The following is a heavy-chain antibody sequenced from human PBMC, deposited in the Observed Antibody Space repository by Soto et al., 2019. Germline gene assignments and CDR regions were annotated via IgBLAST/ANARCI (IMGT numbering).Heavy chain of an antibody. CDR1: GFTFSGYW. J-gene: IGHJ4*02. D-gene: IGHD1-20*01. Sequence: EVQLVESGGGLVQTGGSLRLSCAASGFTFSGYWMTWVRQAPGMGLEWVANIKQDEGEKYYVDSVKGRFAISRDNAKNSLYLLMNSLRVEDTAVYFCARDVYHGYFDYWGQGTLVTVSS. V-gene: IGHV3-7*01. CDR2: IKQDEGEK. CDR3: ARDVYHGYFDY.